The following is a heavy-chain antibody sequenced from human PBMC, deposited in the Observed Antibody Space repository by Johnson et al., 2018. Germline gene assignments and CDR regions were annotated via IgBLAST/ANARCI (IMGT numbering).Heavy chain of an antibody. Sequence: HVQLVESGAEVKKPGSSVKVSCKSSGGTFSNFDFNWVRQAPGQGLEWMGGIIPVFRTATYARIFTGRVTFTADESTCTADMELSGLRFEDTAVYYCARARDPSARVAFDYWGQGTLVTVSS. CDR2: IIPVFRTA. CDR3: ARARDPSARVAFDY. J-gene: IGHJ4*02. D-gene: IGHD2-15*01. V-gene: IGHV1-69*01. CDR1: GGTFSNFD.